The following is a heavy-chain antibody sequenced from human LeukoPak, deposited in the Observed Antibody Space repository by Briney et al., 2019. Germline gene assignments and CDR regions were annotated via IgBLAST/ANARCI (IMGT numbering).Heavy chain of an antibody. D-gene: IGHD3-22*01. CDR3: ARLARFYDSPLENDY. V-gene: IGHV4-34*01. J-gene: IGHJ4*02. CDR1: GGSFSGYY. CDR2: INHSGST. Sequence: SETLSLTCAVYGGSFSGYYWSWIRQPPGKGLEWIGEINHSGSTNYNPSLKSRVAISVDTSKNQFSLKLSSVTAADTAVYYCARLARFYDSPLENDYWGQGTLVTVSS.